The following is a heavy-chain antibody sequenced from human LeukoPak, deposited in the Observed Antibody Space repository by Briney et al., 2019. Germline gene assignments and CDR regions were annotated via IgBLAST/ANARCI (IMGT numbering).Heavy chain of an antibody. Sequence: GGTLRLSCAASGFTFSSYGMSWVRQAPGKGLEWVSAISGSGGSTYYADSVKARFTISRDNSKNTLYLQMNSLRAEDTAVYYCAKDISGWSHWFDPWGQGTLVTVSS. CDR3: AKDISGWSHWFDP. D-gene: IGHD6-19*01. CDR2: ISGSGGST. V-gene: IGHV3-23*01. J-gene: IGHJ5*02. CDR1: GFTFSSYG.